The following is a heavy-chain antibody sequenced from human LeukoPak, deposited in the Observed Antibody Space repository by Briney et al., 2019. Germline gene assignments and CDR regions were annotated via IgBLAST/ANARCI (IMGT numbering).Heavy chain of an antibody. CDR2: IYYSGST. D-gene: IGHD3-16*01. CDR3: ARYYGP. J-gene: IGHJ4*02. V-gene: IGHV4-39*01. Sequence: PSETLSLTCTVSGGSISGSSYYWGWIRQPPGRGLEWIGSIYYSGSTYYNPSLKSRVTISVDTSKNQFSLKLNSVTATDTAVYYCARYYGPWGQGTLVTVSS. CDR1: GGSISGSSYY.